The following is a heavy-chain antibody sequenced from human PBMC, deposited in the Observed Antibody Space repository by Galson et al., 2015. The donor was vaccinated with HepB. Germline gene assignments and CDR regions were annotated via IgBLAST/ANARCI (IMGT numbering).Heavy chain of an antibody. CDR2: IIPIFGTA. J-gene: IGHJ5*02. CDR1: RNTFSSYA. D-gene: IGHD6-19*01. V-gene: IGHV1-69*13. Sequence: SVKVSCKASRNTFSSYAISWVRQAPGQGLEWMGGIIPIFGTANYAQKFQGRVTITADESTSTAYMELSSLRSEDTAMYYCARDLSVAGPRFDPWGQGTLVTVSS. CDR3: ARDLSVAGPRFDP.